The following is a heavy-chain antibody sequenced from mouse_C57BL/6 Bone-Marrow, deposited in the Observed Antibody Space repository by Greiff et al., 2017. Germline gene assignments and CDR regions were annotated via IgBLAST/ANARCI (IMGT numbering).Heavy chain of an antibody. Sequence: EVQVVESGGGLVQPGGSLKLSCAASGFTFSDYYMYWVRQTPEKRLEWVAYISNGGGSTYYPDTVKGRFTISRDNAKNTLYLQMSRLKSEDTAMYYCARQDSKGTLFAYWGQGTLVTVSA. CDR1: GFTFSDYY. J-gene: IGHJ3*01. V-gene: IGHV5-12*01. CDR3: ARQDSKGTLFAY. D-gene: IGHD2-5*01. CDR2: ISNGGGST.